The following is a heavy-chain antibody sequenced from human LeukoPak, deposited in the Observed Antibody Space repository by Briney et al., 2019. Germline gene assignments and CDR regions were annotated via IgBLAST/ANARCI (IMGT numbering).Heavy chain of an antibody. CDR2: ISFDGTNK. D-gene: IGHD6-19*01. CDR3: AKDLIAVAGTEVY. CDR1: GFTFSSYG. J-gene: IGHJ4*02. Sequence: ETSLRLSCAASGFTFSSYGMHWVRQAPGKGPEWVALISFDGTNKYYADSVKGRFTISRDNSKSTLYLQMHSLRGEDTAVYYCAKDLIAVAGTEVYWGQGTLVTVSS. V-gene: IGHV3-30*18.